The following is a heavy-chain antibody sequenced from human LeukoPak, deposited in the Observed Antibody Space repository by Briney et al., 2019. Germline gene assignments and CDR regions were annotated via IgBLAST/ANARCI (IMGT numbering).Heavy chain of an antibody. Sequence: SETLSLTCTVSGGSISSGSYYWSWIRQPAGKGLEWIGRIYTSGSTNYNPSLKSRVTISVDTSKNQFSLKLSSVTAADTAVYYCAREHVTYYYDSSGPFGYWGQGTLVTVSS. J-gene: IGHJ4*02. CDR2: IYTSGST. CDR3: AREHVTYYYDSSGPFGY. D-gene: IGHD3-22*01. CDR1: GGSISSGSYY. V-gene: IGHV4-61*02.